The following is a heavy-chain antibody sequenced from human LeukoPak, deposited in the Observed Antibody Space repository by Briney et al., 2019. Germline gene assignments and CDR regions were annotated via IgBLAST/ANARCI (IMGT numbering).Heavy chain of an antibody. CDR1: GFTFSSYA. J-gene: IGHJ4*02. Sequence: QPGRSLGLSCAASGFTFSSYAMHWVRQAPGKGLEWVAVISYDGSNKYYADSVKGRFTISRDNSKNTLYLQMNSLRAEDTAVCYCARDDSYGDYGYWGQGTLVTVSS. D-gene: IGHD4-17*01. CDR3: ARDDSYGDYGY. CDR2: ISYDGSNK. V-gene: IGHV3-30*04.